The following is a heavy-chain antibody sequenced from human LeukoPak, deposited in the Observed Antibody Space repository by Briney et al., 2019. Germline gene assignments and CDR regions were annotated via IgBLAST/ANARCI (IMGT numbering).Heavy chain of an antibody. CDR2: IKRKNDGETT. CDR1: GFTLSKVY. CDR3: TTRSIVGGTELVDP. Sequence: GGSLRLSCTASGFTLSKVYVSWVRQLPGRGLEWVGRIKRKNDGETTDYGAPVQARFAISRDDSKNTVYLQMNSLKSDDTGVYYCTTRSIVGGTELVDPWGQGTLVTVSS. D-gene: IGHD1-26*01. J-gene: IGHJ5*02. V-gene: IGHV3-15*01.